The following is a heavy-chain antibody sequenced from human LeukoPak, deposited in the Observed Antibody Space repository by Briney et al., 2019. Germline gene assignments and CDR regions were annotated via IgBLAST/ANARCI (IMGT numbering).Heavy chain of an antibody. CDR1: GGSISSSSYY. CDR3: VRETEDIVVVPAAISWFDP. V-gene: IGHV4-39*07. Sequence: SETLSLTCTVSGGSISSSSYYWGWIRQPPGKGLEWIGSIYYSGSTYYNPSLKSRVTISVDTSKDQFSLKLSSVTAADTAVYYCVRETEDIVVVPAAISWFDPWGQGTLVTVSS. CDR2: IYYSGST. J-gene: IGHJ5*02. D-gene: IGHD2-2*01.